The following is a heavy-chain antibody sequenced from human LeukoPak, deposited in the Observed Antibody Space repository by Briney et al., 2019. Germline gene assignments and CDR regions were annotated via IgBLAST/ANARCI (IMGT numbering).Heavy chain of an antibody. Sequence: ASVKVSCKASRYTFTKQYMHWVRQAPGQGLEWMGFINLSGGSTNYAQKFQGRVTMTRDTSTSTVYMELSSLRSEDTAVYYCAKEGYCSTTSCLYKWFDPWGQGTLVTVS. V-gene: IGHV1-46*01. D-gene: IGHD2-2*01. J-gene: IGHJ5*02. CDR3: AKEGYCSTTSCLYKWFDP. CDR2: INLSGGST. CDR1: RYTFTKQY.